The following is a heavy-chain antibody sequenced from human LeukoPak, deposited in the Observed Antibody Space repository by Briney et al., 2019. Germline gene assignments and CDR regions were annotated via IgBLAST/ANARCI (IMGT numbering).Heavy chain of an antibody. J-gene: IGHJ5*02. CDR3: ARVPQVRGANRSSFDP. CDR2: INHSGST. D-gene: IGHD3-10*01. V-gene: IGHV4-34*01. Sequence: PGGSLRLSCAASGFTFSDYYMSWIRQPPGKGLEWIGEINHSGSTNYNPSPKSRVTISVDTSKNQFSLKLSSVTAADKAVYYCARVPQVRGANRSSFDPWGQGTLVTVSS. CDR1: GFTFSDYY.